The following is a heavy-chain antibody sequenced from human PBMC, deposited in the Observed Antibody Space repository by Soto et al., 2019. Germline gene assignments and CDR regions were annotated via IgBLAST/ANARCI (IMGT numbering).Heavy chain of an antibody. Sequence: ASVKVSCKASGYTFTSYDINWVRQATGQGLEWMGWMNPNSGNTGYAQKFQGRVTMTRNTSISTACMELSSLRSEDTAVYYCARGRYSSSSPDYWGQGTLVTVSS. V-gene: IGHV1-8*01. J-gene: IGHJ4*02. CDR2: MNPNSGNT. CDR1: GYTFTSYD. D-gene: IGHD6-6*01. CDR3: ARGRYSSSSPDY.